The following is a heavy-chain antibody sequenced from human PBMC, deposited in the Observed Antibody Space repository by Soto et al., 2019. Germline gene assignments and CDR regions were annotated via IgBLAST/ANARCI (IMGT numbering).Heavy chain of an antibody. CDR2: IKTKTDGGTT. Sequence: GGSLRLSCAASGFTFSYAWMSWVRQAPGKGLEWVGRIKTKTDGGTTDYAAPVKGRFTISRDDSKNTLYLQMTSLKTEDTALYYCTTDILQVRYSYASGSPRLLMHVSAPATLVSVSS. CDR3: TTDILQVRYSYASGSPRLLMHV. V-gene: IGHV3-15*01. CDR1: GFTFSYAW. D-gene: IGHD3-10*01. J-gene: IGHJ6*02.